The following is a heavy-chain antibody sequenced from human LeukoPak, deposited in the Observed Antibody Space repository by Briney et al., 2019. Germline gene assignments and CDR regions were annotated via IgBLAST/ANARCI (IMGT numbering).Heavy chain of an antibody. V-gene: IGHV1-2*06. CDR3: ARHVYCRSTSCSYYYYYMDV. CDR1: GYTFTDYY. CDR2: INPNSGGT. J-gene: IGHJ6*03. Sequence: GASVKVSCKASGYTFTDYYMHWVRQAPGQGLEWMGRINPNSGGTNYAHKFQGRVTMTRDTSISTAYMELSRLRSDDTAVYYCARHVYCRSTSCSYYYYYMDVWGKGTTVTVSS. D-gene: IGHD2-2*01.